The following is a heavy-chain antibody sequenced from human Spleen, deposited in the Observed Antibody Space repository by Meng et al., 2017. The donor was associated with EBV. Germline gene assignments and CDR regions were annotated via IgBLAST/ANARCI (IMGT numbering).Heavy chain of an antibody. D-gene: IGHD3-22*01. CDR3: ARGQNYYDSGDYYFAY. V-gene: IGHV4-34*01. J-gene: IGHJ4*02. CDR1: GGSVSAYY. CDR2: INHSGST. Sequence: VERQQGGEGCLKPSETLSLPCAVYGGSVSAYYWNWIRQSPGKGLEWIGEINHSGSTNYNPSLKSRVTISLDTSKNQFFLKLNSVTAADTAVYYCARGQNYYDSGDYYFAYWGQGTLVTVSS.